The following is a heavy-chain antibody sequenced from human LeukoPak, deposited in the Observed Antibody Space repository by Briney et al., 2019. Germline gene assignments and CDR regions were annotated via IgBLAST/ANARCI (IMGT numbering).Heavy chain of an antibody. CDR1: GFTFSNYG. Sequence: SGGSLRLSCAASGFTFSNYGMHWVRQAPGKGLEWVAVIWYDGSNKYYADSVKGRFTISRDNSKNTLYLQMNSLRAEDTAVYYYAREGRYYDSSGYLFDYWGQGTLVIVSS. D-gene: IGHD3-22*01. J-gene: IGHJ4*02. V-gene: IGHV3-33*01. CDR3: AREGRYYDSSGYLFDY. CDR2: IWYDGSNK.